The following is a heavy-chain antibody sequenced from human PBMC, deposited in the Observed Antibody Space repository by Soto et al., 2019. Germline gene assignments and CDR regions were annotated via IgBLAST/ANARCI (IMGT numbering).Heavy chain of an antibody. J-gene: IGHJ6*03. D-gene: IGHD1-7*01. CDR2: IWYDGSNK. Sequence: GGSLRLSCAASGFTFSSYGMHWVRQAPGKGLEWVAVIWYDGSNKYYADSVKGRFTISRDNSKNTLYLQMNSLRAEDTAVYYCARAGELELSPWYMDVWGKGTTVTVSS. CDR3: ARAGELELSPWYMDV. CDR1: GFTFSSYG. V-gene: IGHV3-33*01.